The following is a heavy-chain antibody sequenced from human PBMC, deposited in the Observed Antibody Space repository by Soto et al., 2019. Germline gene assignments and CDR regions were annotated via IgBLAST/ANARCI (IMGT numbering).Heavy chain of an antibody. V-gene: IGHV4-59*08. D-gene: IGHD4-17*01. J-gene: IGHJ3*02. CDR3: ARWTTKKAAFDI. CDR2: IDCSGST. CDR1: GGSISSYY. Sequence: PSETLSLTCTVSGGSISSYYWSWIRQPPGKGLEWIGYIDCSGSTYYNPSLKSRVTISVDTSKNQFSLKLSSVTAADTAVYYCARWTTKKAAFDIWGQGTIVTVSS.